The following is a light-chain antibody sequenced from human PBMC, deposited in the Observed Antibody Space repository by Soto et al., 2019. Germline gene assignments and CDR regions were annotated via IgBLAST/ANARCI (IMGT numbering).Light chain of an antibody. Sequence: QSALTQPASVSGSPGQSITISCTGTSSDVGGYNYVSWYQQHPGKAPKLIIFDVSYRPSGVSNRFSGSKSGNTASLTFSGLQAEDEADYYCSSYTSSSTLVFGGGTQLTVL. J-gene: IGLJ2*01. CDR2: DVS. CDR1: SSDVGGYNY. V-gene: IGLV2-14*01. CDR3: SSYTSSSTLV.